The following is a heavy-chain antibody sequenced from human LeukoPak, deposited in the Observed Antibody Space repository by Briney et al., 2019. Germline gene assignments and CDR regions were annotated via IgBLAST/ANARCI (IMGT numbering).Heavy chain of an antibody. CDR3: GADLTMLRGVPRWFDP. V-gene: IGHV1-58*02. J-gene: IGHJ5*02. CDR1: GFTFTSSA. D-gene: IGHD3-10*01. Sequence: SVKVSCQASGFTFTSSAMQWVRQARGQRLEWIGWIVVGSGNTNYAQKFQERVTITRDMSTSTTYMELSSLRSEDTAVYYCGADLTMLRGVPRWFDPWGQGTLVTVSS. CDR2: IVVGSGNT.